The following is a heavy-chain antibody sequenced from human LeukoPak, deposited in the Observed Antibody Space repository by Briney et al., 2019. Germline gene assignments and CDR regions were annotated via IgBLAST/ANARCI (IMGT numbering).Heavy chain of an antibody. Sequence: GGSLRLSCAASGFTFSSYAVSWVRQAPGKGLEWVSAISGSGGSTYYADSVKGRFTISRDNSKNTLYLQMNSLRAEDTAVYYCANREYCSSTSCSLFRPFDYWGQGTLVTVSS. CDR1: GFTFSSYA. CDR2: ISGSGGST. V-gene: IGHV3-23*01. J-gene: IGHJ4*02. D-gene: IGHD2-2*01. CDR3: ANREYCSSTSCSLFRPFDY.